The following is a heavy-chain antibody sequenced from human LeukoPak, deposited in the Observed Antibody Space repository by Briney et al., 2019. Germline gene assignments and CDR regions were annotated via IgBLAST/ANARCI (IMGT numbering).Heavy chain of an antibody. D-gene: IGHD3-9*01. V-gene: IGHV3-66*02. CDR1: GFTVSSIY. J-gene: IGHJ3*02. CDR3: AKDDGDFDLGLAFDI. Sequence: PGGSLRLSCAASGFTVSSIYMGWVRQAPGKGLEWVSVIYGGGTTYYADSVKGRFTISRDNSKNTLYLQMNSLRAEDTAVYYCAKDDGDFDLGLAFDIWGQGTMVTVSS. CDR2: IYGGGTT.